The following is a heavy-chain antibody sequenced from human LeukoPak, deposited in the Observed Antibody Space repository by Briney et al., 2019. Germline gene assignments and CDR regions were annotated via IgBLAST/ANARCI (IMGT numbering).Heavy chain of an antibody. J-gene: IGHJ4*02. CDR2: IFHTGKT. V-gene: IGHV4-39*01. CDR3: ARQMGVGVWALDY. D-gene: IGHD3-16*01. CDR1: GGSISTGNYW. Sequence: PSETPSLTCDVSGGSISTGNYWWGWLRQPPGKGLEWIGIIFHTGKTHDNPSLKSRVSMSVDTSKNQFSLRLSAVTAADTAVYYCARQMGVGVWALDYWGQGALVTVSS.